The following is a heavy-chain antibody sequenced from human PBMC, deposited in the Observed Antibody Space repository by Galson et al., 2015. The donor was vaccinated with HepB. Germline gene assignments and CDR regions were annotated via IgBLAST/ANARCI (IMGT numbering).Heavy chain of an antibody. CDR3: ARDWGIATRRHYRYGLVV. D-gene: IGHD3-16*01. J-gene: IGHJ6*02. Sequence: SVKVSCKASGYTFTGYYTHWVRQAPGQGLEWMGWINPNTGDTNSAQNFQGRVTLTRDTSIRTAYMELSSLRSDDTAVYYCARDWGIATRRHYRYGLVVWGQGTTVIVSS. CDR2: INPNTGDT. V-gene: IGHV1-2*02. CDR1: GYTFTGYY.